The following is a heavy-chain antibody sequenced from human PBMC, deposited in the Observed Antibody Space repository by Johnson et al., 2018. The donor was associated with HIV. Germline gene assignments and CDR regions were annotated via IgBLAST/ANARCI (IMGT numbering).Heavy chain of an antibody. D-gene: IGHD5-12*01. CDR3: ARDRRLADAFDI. Sequence: EVQLVESGGGLVQPGGSLRLSCAASGFTFSSYWMHWVRQAPGKGLGWVSRINSDGSSTSYADSVKGRFTISRDNAKNTLYLQMNSLRAEDTAVYYCARDRRLADAFDIWGQGTMVTVSS. J-gene: IGHJ3*02. CDR2: INSDGSST. V-gene: IGHV3-74*01. CDR1: GFTFSSYW.